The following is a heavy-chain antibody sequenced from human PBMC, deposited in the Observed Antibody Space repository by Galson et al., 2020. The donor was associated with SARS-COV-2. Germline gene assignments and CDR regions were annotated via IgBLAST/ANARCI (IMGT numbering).Heavy chain of an antibody. V-gene: IGHV4-61*09. Sequence: SETLSLTCTVSGGSISSGSYYWSWIRQPAGKGLEWIGHIYTSGSTNYNPSLKSRVTILVDTSKNQFSLKLSSVTAADTAVYYCARDVPATPAGFGYWGQGTLVTVSS. CDR3: ARDVPATPAGFGY. CDR2: IYTSGST. J-gene: IGHJ4*02. D-gene: IGHD2-2*01. CDR1: GGSISSGSYY.